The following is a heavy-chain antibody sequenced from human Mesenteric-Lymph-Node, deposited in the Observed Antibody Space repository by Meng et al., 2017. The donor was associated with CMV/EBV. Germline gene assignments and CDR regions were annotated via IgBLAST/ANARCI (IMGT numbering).Heavy chain of an antibody. J-gene: IGHJ5*02. V-gene: IGHV6-1*01. CDR1: GDSVSSNSAA. Sequence: SCAISGDSVSSNSAAWNWIRQSPSRGLEWLGRTYYKSKWYYDYALSVKSRISINPDTSKNQFSLQLNSVTPEDTAVYYCARVVVGHFDPWGQGALVTVSS. D-gene: IGHD2/OR15-2a*01. CDR2: TYYKSKWYY. CDR3: ARVVVGHFDP.